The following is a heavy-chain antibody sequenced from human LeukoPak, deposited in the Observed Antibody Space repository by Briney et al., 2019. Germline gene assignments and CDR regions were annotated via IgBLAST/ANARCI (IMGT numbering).Heavy chain of an antibody. Sequence: SQTLSLTCAVSGGSISSGGYSWSWIRQPPGKGLEWIGYIYYSGSTYYNPSLKSRVTISVDTSKNQFSLKLSSVTAADTAVYYCARFGWELLFGKSYWYFDLWGRGTLVTVSS. D-gene: IGHD1-26*01. CDR2: IYYSGST. V-gene: IGHV4-30-4*08. CDR1: GGSISSGGYS. CDR3: ARFGWELLFGKSYWYFDL. J-gene: IGHJ2*01.